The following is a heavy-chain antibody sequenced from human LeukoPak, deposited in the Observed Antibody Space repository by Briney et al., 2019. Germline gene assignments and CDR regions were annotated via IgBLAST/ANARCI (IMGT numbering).Heavy chain of an antibody. D-gene: IGHD3-16*02. J-gene: IGHJ4*02. CDR3: AREYDYVWGSYRRFDY. V-gene: IGHV4-61*02. CDR2: IYTSGST. Sequence: SQTLSLTCTVSGGSISSGDYYWSWIRQPAGKGLEWIGRIYTSGSTNYNPSLKSRVTMSVDTSKNQFSLKLSSVTAADTAVYYCAREYDYVWGSYRRFDYWGQGTLVTVSS. CDR1: GGSISSGDYY.